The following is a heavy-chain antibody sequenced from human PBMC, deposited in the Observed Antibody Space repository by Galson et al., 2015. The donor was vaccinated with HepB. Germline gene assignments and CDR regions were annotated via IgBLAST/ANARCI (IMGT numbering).Heavy chain of an antibody. D-gene: IGHD1-1*01. CDR1: GYTFTDYY. CDR3: ARKTGRYDWDY. Sequence: SVKVSCKASGYTFTDYYIHWVRQAPGQGLEWMGRINPNSGGTNYAQKFQGRVTMTRDTSITTAYMELSRLTSDDTALYFCARKTGRYDWDYWGQGTLVTVSP. J-gene: IGHJ4*02. V-gene: IGHV1-2*06. CDR2: INPNSGGT.